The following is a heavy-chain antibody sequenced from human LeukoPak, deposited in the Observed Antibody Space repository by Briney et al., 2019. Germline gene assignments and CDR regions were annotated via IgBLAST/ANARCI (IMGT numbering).Heavy chain of an antibody. J-gene: IGHJ6*03. Sequence: GASVKVSCKASGYTFTSYDINWVRQATGQGLEWMGWMNPNSDNTGYAQKFQGRVTITRNTSISTAYMELSSLRSEDTAVYYCARAQGVSGSYWINYFYYYYMDVWGKGTTVTVSS. V-gene: IGHV1-8*03. D-gene: IGHD1-26*01. CDR2: MNPNSDNT. CDR1: GYTFTSYD. CDR3: ARAQGVSGSYWINYFYYYYMDV.